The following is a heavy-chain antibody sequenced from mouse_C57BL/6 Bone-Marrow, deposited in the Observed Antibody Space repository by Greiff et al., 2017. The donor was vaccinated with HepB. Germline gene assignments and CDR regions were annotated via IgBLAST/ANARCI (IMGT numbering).Heavy chain of an antibody. V-gene: IGHV5-17*01. J-gene: IGHJ1*03. CDR3: ARRAVVAPYWYFDV. Sequence: DVKLVESGGGLVKPGGSLKLSCAASGFTFSDYGMHWVRQAPEKGLEWVAYISSGSSTIYYADTVKGRFTISRDNAKNTLFLQMTSLRSEDTAMYYCARRAVVAPYWYFDVWGTGTTVTVAS. D-gene: IGHD1-1*01. CDR1: GFTFSDYG. CDR2: ISSGSSTI.